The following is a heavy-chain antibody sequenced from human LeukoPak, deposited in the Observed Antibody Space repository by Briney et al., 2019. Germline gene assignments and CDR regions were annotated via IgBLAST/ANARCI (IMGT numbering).Heavy chain of an antibody. CDR1: GFTFTSYV. CDR3: ARPRGAAAGTFGFDP. Sequence: GGSLRLSCAASGFTFTSYVMHWVRQAPGKGLQWVALISYDGSNKYYADSVKGRFTISRDISKNTLYLQMNSLRAEDTAVYYCARPRGAAAGTFGFDPWGQGTLVTVSS. V-gene: IGHV3-30*03. J-gene: IGHJ5*02. D-gene: IGHD6-13*01. CDR2: ISYDGSNK.